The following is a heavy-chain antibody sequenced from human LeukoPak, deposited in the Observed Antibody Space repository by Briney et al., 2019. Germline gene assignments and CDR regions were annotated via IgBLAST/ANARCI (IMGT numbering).Heavy chain of an antibody. V-gene: IGHV3-23*01. CDR1: GFTFSSYA. CDR3: AKDAPTNKSRKKSGSL. J-gene: IGHJ4*02. Sequence: GGSLRLSCAASGFTFSSYAMSWVRQAPGKGLEWVSAISGSGGSTYYADSVKGRFTISRDNSKNTLYLQMNSLRAEDTAVYYCAKDAPTNKSRKKSGSLWGQGTLVTVSS. D-gene: IGHD1-26*01. CDR2: ISGSGGST.